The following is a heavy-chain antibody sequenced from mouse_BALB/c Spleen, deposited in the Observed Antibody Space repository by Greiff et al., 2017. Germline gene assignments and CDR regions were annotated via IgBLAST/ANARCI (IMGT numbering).Heavy chain of an antibody. D-gene: IGHD1-1*01. Sequence: DVKLVESGGGLVQPGGSRKLSCAASGFTFSSFGMHWVRQAPEKGLEWVAYISSGSSTIYYADTVKGRFTISRDNPKNTLFLQMTSLRSEDTAMYYCARSLYGSSVRRNAMDDWGQGTSVTVSS. J-gene: IGHJ4*01. CDR2: ISSGSSTI. V-gene: IGHV5-17*02. CDR1: GFTFSSFG. CDR3: ARSLYGSSVRRNAMDD.